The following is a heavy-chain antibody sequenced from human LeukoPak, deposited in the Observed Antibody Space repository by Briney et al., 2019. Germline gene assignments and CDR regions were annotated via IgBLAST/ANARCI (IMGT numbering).Heavy chain of an antibody. Sequence: ASVKVSCKASGYTFTSYYMHWVRQAPGQGLEWMGIINPSGGSTSYAQKFQGRVTMTRDTSASTAYMELSSLRSEDTAVYYCARRLVVGACFDYWGQGTLVTVSS. D-gene: IGHD1-26*01. CDR1: GYTFTSYY. V-gene: IGHV1-46*01. J-gene: IGHJ4*02. CDR3: ARRLVVGACFDY. CDR2: INPSGGST.